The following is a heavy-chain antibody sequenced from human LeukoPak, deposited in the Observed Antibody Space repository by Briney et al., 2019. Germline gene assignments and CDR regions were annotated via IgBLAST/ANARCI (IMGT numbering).Heavy chain of an antibody. D-gene: IGHD5-18*01. Sequence: SQTLSLTCTVSGGSMSSGSYYWSWIRKPAGEGLEWIGGIYTSGSTNYNRSLKSRVTISVYTSKNQFSLKLSSVTAADTAVYYCASRKLDTAMGGAFDIWGQGTMVTVSS. V-gene: IGHV4-61*02. CDR2: IYTSGST. CDR3: ASRKLDTAMGGAFDI. J-gene: IGHJ3*02. CDR1: GGSMSSGSYY.